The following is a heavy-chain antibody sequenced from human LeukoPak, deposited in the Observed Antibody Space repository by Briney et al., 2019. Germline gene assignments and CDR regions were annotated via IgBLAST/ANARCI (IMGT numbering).Heavy chain of an antibody. CDR3: ANGGYCSSSSCYPKWFDP. J-gene: IGHJ5*02. CDR1: GGSISSYY. V-gene: IGHV4-4*07. CDR2: IYTSGST. D-gene: IGHD2-2*01. Sequence: SETLSLTCTVSGGSISSYYWSWIRQPAGKGLEWIGRIYTSGSTNYNPSLKSRVTMSVDTSKNQFSLKLSSVTAADTAVYYCANGGYCSSSSCYPKWFDPWGQGTLVTVSS.